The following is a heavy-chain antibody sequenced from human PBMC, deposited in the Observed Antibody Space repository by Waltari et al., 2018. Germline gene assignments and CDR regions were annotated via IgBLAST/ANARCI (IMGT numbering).Heavy chain of an antibody. V-gene: IGHV3-48*03. J-gene: IGHJ6*02. CDR2: ISDSDGTT. CDR1: GSGFISYD. Sequence: EAQLMESGGGLVQPGGSLRLSCTAPGSGFISYDMNWVRQAPGKGLEWISYISDSDGTTFYADSVKGRFTVSRDNAKNSLHLQMNSLRAEDSATYYCARDGRGSGLTRVDVWGQGTTVTVSS. D-gene: IGHD3-9*01. CDR3: ARDGRGSGLTRVDV.